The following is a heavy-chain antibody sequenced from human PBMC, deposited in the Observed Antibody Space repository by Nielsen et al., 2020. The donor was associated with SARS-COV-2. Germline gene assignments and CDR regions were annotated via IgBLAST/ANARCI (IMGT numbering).Heavy chain of an antibody. CDR1: GGTFSSYA. Sequence: ASVKVSCKASGGTFSSYAISWVRQAPGQGLEWMGWISAYNGNTNYAQKLQGRVTMTTDTSTSTAYMELRSLRSDDTAVYYCARPYGDYENVFDIWGQGTMVTVSS. CDR3: ARPYGDYENVFDI. J-gene: IGHJ3*02. D-gene: IGHD4-17*01. V-gene: IGHV1-18*01. CDR2: ISAYNGNT.